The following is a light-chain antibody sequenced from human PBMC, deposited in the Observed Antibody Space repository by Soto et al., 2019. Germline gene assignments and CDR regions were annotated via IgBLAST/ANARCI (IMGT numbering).Light chain of an antibody. CDR3: HRYNSPPWT. V-gene: IGKV1-27*01. J-gene: IGKJ1*01. CDR1: QGISNY. CDR2: AAS. Sequence: DFQMTQSPSSLSASVGDRVTITCRASQGISNYLAWYQQKPGKVPKLLMYAASTLQSGVPSRFSGSRSGTDFTLTISSLQPEDVATYYCHRYNSPPWTFGQGTKVEIK.